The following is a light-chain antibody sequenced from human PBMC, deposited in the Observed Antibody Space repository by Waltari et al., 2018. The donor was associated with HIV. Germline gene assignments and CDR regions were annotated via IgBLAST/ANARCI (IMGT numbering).Light chain of an antibody. Sequence: QSVLTQPHSASGTPGQRVTISCSGSSSNIGDNPVNWYLQVPGTAPQFLIYSTNPRPSGVPDRFSGAKSGTSVSLAISGLQSEDEADYYCSTWDDSLNEWVFGGGTKLTVL. CDR3: STWDDSLNEWV. CDR2: STN. V-gene: IGLV1-44*01. CDR1: SSNIGDNP. J-gene: IGLJ2*01.